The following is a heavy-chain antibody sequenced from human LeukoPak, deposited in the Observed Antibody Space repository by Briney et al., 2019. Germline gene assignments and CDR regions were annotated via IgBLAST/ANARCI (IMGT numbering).Heavy chain of an antibody. Sequence: QAGGSLRLSCVASGFTFSSYWMHWVRQAPGKGLVWVSRINTDGSTTSYADSVKGRFTISRGNAKNTLYLQMNSLRADDTAVYYCARGEMVQVYWGQGTLVTVSS. CDR2: INTDGSTT. CDR1: GFTFSSYW. CDR3: ARGEMVQVY. V-gene: IGHV3-74*01. J-gene: IGHJ4*02. D-gene: IGHD5-24*01.